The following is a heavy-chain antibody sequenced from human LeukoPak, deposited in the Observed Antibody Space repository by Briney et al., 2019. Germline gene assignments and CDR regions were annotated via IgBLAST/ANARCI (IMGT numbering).Heavy chain of an antibody. J-gene: IGHJ6*02. V-gene: IGHV3-21*01. D-gene: IGHD6-13*01. CDR2: IDSSSSYI. CDR3: AREYGSRSYYYGMDV. Sequence: AGGSLRLSCAASGFTLSSYNMNWVRQAPGKGLEWVSSIDSSSSYIYYADSVKGRFTISREDAKKSLFLQMNSLRADDTAVYYCAREYGSRSYYYGMDVWGQGATVTVSS. CDR1: GFTLSSYN.